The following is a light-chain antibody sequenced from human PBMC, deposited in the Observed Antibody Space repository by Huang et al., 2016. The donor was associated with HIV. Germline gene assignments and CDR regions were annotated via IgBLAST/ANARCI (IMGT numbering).Light chain of an antibody. Sequence: EIVLTQSPAPLSLSPGESATLSCRASQSVSYFLAWYQQRPGQAPRLLIYDASNRATGIPARVRASGSGTDFTLTISSLEPEDFAVYYCQQRADYLTFGGGTKIEIK. CDR1: QSVSYF. CDR3: QQRADYLT. J-gene: IGKJ4*01. V-gene: IGKV3-11*01. CDR2: DAS.